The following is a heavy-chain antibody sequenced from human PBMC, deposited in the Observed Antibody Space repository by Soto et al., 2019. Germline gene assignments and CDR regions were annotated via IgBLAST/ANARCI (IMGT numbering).Heavy chain of an antibody. CDR3: EHKGGRGAGMDV. Sequence: QITLKESGPTLVKPTQTLTLTCTFSGFSLSTSGEGVGWIRQPPGKALEWLALIYWDDDKRYSPFLKSRLPNPKAPPKNQVVLKMTNLDPVDPATYSVEHKGGRGAGMDVWGQGTTVTVSS. CDR2: IYWDDDK. V-gene: IGHV2-5*02. J-gene: IGHJ6*02. CDR1: GFSLSTSGEG. D-gene: IGHD2-15*01.